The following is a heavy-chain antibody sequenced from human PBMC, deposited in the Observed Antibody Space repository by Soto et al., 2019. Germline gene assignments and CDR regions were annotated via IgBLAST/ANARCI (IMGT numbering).Heavy chain of an antibody. CDR3: ARLRYCSGGSCFDAFDI. CDR1: GFTFSSYA. J-gene: IGHJ3*02. CDR2: ISGSGGST. Sequence: GGSLRLSCAASGFTFSSYAMSWVRHAPGKGLEWVSAISGSGGSTYYADSVKGRFTISRDNSKNTLYLQMNSLRAEDTAVYYCARLRYCSGGSCFDAFDIWGQGTMVTVSS. V-gene: IGHV3-23*01. D-gene: IGHD2-15*01.